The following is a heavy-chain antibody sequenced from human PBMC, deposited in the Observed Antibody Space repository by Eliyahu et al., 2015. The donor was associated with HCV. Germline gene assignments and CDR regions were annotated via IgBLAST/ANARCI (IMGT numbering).Heavy chain of an antibody. V-gene: IGHV3-74*03. Sequence: EVKLVESGGGLVQPGGSLRLSCAASGFTFSSHWMHWVRQAPGKGLVWVSCXNNDGNSITYADSVKGRFTXSRDNAKNTLYLQMNSLRVDDTAVYYCVRGGPDYGDYDYWGQGTLVTVSS. CDR3: VRGGPDYGDYDY. CDR2: XNNDGNSI. J-gene: IGHJ4*02. CDR1: GFTFSSHW. D-gene: IGHD4-17*01.